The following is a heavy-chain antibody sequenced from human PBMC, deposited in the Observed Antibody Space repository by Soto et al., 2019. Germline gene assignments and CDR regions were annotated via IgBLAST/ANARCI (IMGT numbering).Heavy chain of an antibody. CDR3: ARLTYYEFDY. D-gene: IGHD3-22*01. V-gene: IGHV4-39*01. Sequence: QLQLQESGPGLVKPSETLSLTCTVSGGSISSSSYYWGWIRQPRGKGLEWIGSIYYSGSTYYNPSLKSRVTISVDTSKNQFSLKLSSVTVADTAVYYCARLTYYEFDYWGQGTLVTVSS. CDR2: IYYSGST. CDR1: GGSISSSSYY. J-gene: IGHJ4*02.